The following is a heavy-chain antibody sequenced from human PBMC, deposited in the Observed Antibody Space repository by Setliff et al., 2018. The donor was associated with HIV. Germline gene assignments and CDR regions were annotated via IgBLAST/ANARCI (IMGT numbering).Heavy chain of an antibody. CDR1: GYTFTNYG. CDR3: AKAHGTVVEALGY. J-gene: IGHJ4*02. V-gene: IGHV1-18*01. CDR2: ISAYNGNT. D-gene: IGHD3-22*01. Sequence: ASVKVSCKASGYTFTNYGISWVRQAPGQGLEWMGWISAYNGNTDYAQKLQGRVTMTIDTSTSTAYMELRSLRSDDTAVYYCAKAHGTVVEALGYWGQGTLVTVSS.